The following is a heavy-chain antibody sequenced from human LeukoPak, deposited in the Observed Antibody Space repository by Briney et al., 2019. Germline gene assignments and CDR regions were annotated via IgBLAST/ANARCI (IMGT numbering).Heavy chain of an antibody. V-gene: IGHV3-7*04. CDR2: IKPDGGDK. CDR3: ARDYGDTC. CDR1: GFTFTTYW. Sequence: GGSLRLSCAASGFTFTTYWMTWVRQAPGKGLEWVANIKPDGGDKYYVDSVKGRFTISRDNAKNSLSLQMNSLRAEDTAVYYCARDYGDTCWGQGTLVTVS. J-gene: IGHJ4*02. D-gene: IGHD4-17*01.